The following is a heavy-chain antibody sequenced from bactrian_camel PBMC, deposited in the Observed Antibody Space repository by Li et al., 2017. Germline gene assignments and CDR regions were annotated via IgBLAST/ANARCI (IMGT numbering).Heavy chain of an antibody. D-gene: IGHD2*01. CDR2: IYGGGSST. CDR1: GFTFSTHY. Sequence: HVQPVESGGGLVQPGGSLRLSCAASGFTFSTHYMSWVRQAPGKGLEWVANIYGGGSSTYYADSVKGRFTISKDNAKNTLYLQMNSLKPEDTATYFCNVGLCGTWPPGQDNYWGHGTQVTV. CDR3: NVGLCGTWPPGQDNY. V-gene: IGHV3-2*01. J-gene: IGHJ4*01.